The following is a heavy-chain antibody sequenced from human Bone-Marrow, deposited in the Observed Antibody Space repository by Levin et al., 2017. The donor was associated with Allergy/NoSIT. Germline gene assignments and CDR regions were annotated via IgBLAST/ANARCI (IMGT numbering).Heavy chain of an antibody. CDR1: GFTFSSQW. Sequence: GESLKISCAASGFTFSSQWMTWVRQAPGKGLEWVANIKRDGSEKYYVGAVKGRFSISRDNAKNSLYLQMNSLRAEDTAVYYCARGNHDFGFDPWGRGTLVTVSS. CDR2: IKRDGSEK. D-gene: IGHD3-3*01. CDR3: ARGNHDFGFDP. J-gene: IGHJ5*02. V-gene: IGHV3-7*03.